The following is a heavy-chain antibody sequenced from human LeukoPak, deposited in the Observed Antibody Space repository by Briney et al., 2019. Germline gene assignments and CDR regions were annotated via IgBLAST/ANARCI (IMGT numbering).Heavy chain of an antibody. J-gene: IGHJ4*02. CDR2: IAGNSVTI. CDR3: TKDLRPDGLYDFDS. Sequence: PGGSLRLSCAASGFTVSSNYMSWVRQAPGRGLEWVSVIAGNSVTIRYADSVKGRFIISRDNSKNTVFLQMNSLKVEDTALYYCTKDLRPDGLYDFDSWGQGTLVTVSS. V-gene: IGHV3-23*01. CDR1: GFTVSSNY. D-gene: IGHD5/OR15-5a*01.